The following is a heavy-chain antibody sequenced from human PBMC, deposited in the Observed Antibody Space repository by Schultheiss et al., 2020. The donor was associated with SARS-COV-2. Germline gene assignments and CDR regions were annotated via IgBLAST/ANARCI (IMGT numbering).Heavy chain of an antibody. J-gene: IGHJ4*02. CDR3: ARGSLGITVFGVVVPKFYFDF. V-gene: IGHV4-34*01. CDR1: GGSISGYY. D-gene: IGHD3-3*01. CDR2: VNHGGST. Sequence: SETLSLTCAVYGGSISGYYWSWIRRPPGKGLEWIGEVNHGGSTRYNPSPGSRLTMSVDTSKNQFSLNLRSVTAADTAVYYCARGSLGITVFGVVVPKFYFDFWGQGTLVTVSS.